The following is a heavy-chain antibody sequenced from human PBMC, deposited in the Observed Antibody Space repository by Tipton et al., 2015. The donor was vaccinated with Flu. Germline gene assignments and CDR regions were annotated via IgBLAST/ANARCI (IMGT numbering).Heavy chain of an antibody. V-gene: IGHV4-61*01. Sequence: TLSLTCTVSGGSISGSISSYYWSWIRQPPGKGLEWIGYISYSGSTNYNPSLKSRVTISVDTAKNQFSLKLTSVTAADTAVYYCARGLEHGVLRTFDYWGQGTLVTVSS. CDR3: ARGLEHGVLRTFDY. CDR2: ISYSGST. D-gene: IGHD3-3*01. J-gene: IGHJ4*02. CDR1: GGSISGSISSYY.